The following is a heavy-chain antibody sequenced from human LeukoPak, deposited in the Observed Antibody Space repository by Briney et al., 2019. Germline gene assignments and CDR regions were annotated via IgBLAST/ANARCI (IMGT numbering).Heavy chain of an antibody. V-gene: IGHV1-18*04. CDR2: ISAYNGNT. Sequence: ASVKVSCKASGYTFTSYGISWVRQAPGQGLEGMGWISAYNGNTNNAQKLQGRVTMTTDTSTSTAYMELRSLRSDDTAVYYCARGYDILTGYYKGQGQYYFDYWGQGTLVTVSS. J-gene: IGHJ4*02. CDR1: GYTFTSYG. D-gene: IGHD3-9*01. CDR3: ARGYDILTGYYKGQGQYYFDY.